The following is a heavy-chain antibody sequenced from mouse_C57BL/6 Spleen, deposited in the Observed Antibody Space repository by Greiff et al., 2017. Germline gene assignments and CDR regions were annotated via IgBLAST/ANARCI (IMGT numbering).Heavy chain of an antibody. CDR2: INYDGSST. J-gene: IGHJ4*01. D-gene: IGHD4-1*01. Sequence: EVMLVESEGGLVQPGSSMKLSCTASGFTFSDYYMAWVRQVPEKGLEWVANINYDGSSTFYLDSLKSRFIISRDNAKNILYLQMSSLKSEDTVTYYWARELGHAMDYWGQGTSVTVSS. CDR1: GFTFSDYY. V-gene: IGHV5-16*01. CDR3: ARELGHAMDY.